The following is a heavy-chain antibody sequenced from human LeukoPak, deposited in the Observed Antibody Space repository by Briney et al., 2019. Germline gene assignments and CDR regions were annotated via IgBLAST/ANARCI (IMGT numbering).Heavy chain of an antibody. D-gene: IGHD2-15*01. V-gene: IGHV3-23*01. CDR2: TSGSGGST. CDR1: GFTVSSYA. J-gene: IGHJ4*02. Sequence: GVSLRLSCATSGFTVSSYAMSWVRQAPGKGLEWVSGTSGSGGSTYYAGSVKGRFTISRDNSKNTLYLQMNSLRVEDTAVYYCAKNGGSQCYSHLDSWGQGTLVTVSS. CDR3: AKNGGSQCYSHLDS.